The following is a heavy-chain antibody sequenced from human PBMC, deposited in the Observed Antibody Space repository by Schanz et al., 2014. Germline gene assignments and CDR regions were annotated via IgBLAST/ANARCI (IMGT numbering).Heavy chain of an antibody. CDR1: GFTFDDYA. CDR2: ISWNSGSI. J-gene: IGHJ6*02. CDR3: AKDRENGVKGVGYYYGMDV. Sequence: VQLVESGGGVVQPGRSLRLSCAASGFTFDDYAMHWVRQAPGKGLEWVSGISWNSGSIGYADSVEGRFTISRDDAKNTLYLQMNSLRAEETALYYGAKDRENGVKGVGYYYGMDVWGQGTTVTVSS. D-gene: IGHD2-8*01. V-gene: IGHV3-9*01.